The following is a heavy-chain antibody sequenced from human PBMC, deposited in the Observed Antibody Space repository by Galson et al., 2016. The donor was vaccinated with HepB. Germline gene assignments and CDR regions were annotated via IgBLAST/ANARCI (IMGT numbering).Heavy chain of an antibody. CDR3: AHREYVSGWHSHH. Sequence: PALVKPTQTLTLTCTFSGFSLRNNGVGVGWIRQPPGKALEWLALVYWDDDKRYSPSLKSRLTITKDTSKNQVVLRMTNLDPVDTATYFCAHREYVSGWHSHHWGQGILVTVSS. D-gene: IGHD6-19*01. J-gene: IGHJ5*02. CDR2: VYWDDDK. V-gene: IGHV2-5*02. CDR1: GFSLRNNGVG.